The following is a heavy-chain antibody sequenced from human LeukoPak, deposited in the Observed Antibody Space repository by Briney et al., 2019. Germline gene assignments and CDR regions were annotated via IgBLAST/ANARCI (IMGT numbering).Heavy chain of an antibody. V-gene: IGHV3-66*01. Sequence: GGSLRLSCAASGFTVSSNYMSWVRQAPGKGLEWVSVIYSGGSTYYADSVKGRFTISRDNSKNTLYLQMNSLRAEDTAVYYCARDLDTIQSGYYGMDVWGQGTTVTVSS. J-gene: IGHJ6*02. CDR2: IYSGGST. CDR3: ARDLDTIQSGYYGMDV. CDR1: GFTVSSNY. D-gene: IGHD3-10*01.